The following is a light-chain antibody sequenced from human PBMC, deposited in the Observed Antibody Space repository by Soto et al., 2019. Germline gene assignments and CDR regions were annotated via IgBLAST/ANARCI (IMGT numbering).Light chain of an antibody. CDR1: QGVGNG. Sequence: DIQMTQSPSSLSASVGDRVAITCRASQGVGNGLSWFQQKPGKAPKRLIYGASILQSGVPSRFSGSGSGTEFTLTISSLQPEDFATYYCLQHDVNPLTFGHGTRVEIK. V-gene: IGKV1-17*01. J-gene: IGKJ1*01. CDR2: GAS. CDR3: LQHDVNPLT.